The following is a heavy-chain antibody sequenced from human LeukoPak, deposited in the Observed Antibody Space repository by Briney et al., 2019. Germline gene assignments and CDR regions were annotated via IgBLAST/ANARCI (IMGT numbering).Heavy chain of an antibody. D-gene: IGHD3-22*01. J-gene: IGHJ4*02. CDR3: AKDRASEYYYDSSGYFDY. Sequence: GGSLRLSCAASGFTFSRNGMTWVRQAPGKGLEWVSAISGSGGNTYYADSVKGRFTISRDNSKNTLYLQMNSLRAEDTAVYYCAKDRASEYYYDSSGYFDYWGQGTLVTVSS. CDR2: ISGSGGNT. V-gene: IGHV3-23*01. CDR1: GFTFSRNG.